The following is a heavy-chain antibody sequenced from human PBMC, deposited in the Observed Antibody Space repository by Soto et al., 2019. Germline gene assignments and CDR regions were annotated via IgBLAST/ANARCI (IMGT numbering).Heavy chain of an antibody. CDR2: INAGNGNT. J-gene: IGHJ4*02. CDR1: GYTFTSYA. V-gene: IGHV1-3*01. CDR3: ARDGYCSGGSCPHFDY. Sequence: AASVKVSRKASGYTFTSYAMHWVRQAPGQRLEWMGWINAGNGNTKYSQKFQGRVTITRDTSASTAYMELSSLRSEDTAVYYCARDGYCSGGSCPHFDYWGQGTLVTVSS. D-gene: IGHD2-15*01.